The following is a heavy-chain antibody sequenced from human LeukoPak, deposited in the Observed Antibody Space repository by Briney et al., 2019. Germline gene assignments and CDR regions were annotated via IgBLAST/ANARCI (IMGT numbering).Heavy chain of an antibody. Sequence: ASVKVSCKASGYTFTSYYMHWVRQAPGQGLEWMGIINPSGGSTSYAQKFQGRVTMTRDTSTSTVYMELSSLRSEDTAVYYCARDTSGDIVATYYFDYWGQGTLVTVSS. D-gene: IGHD5-12*01. CDR3: ARDTSGDIVATYYFDY. CDR2: INPSGGST. CDR1: GYTFTSYY. J-gene: IGHJ4*02. V-gene: IGHV1-46*03.